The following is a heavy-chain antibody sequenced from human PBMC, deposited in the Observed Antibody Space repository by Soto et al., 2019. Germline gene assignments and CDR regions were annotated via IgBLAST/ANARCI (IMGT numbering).Heavy chain of an antibody. J-gene: IGHJ4*02. D-gene: IGHD3-3*01. CDR1: GFTFSDYY. Sequence: QVQLVESGGGLVKPGGSLRLSCAASGFTFSDYYMSWIRQAPGKGLEWISLISNDGSSIYYADSVKGRFTISRDNAKNSLYLKMNDLRVEDTAVYYCARDHAIRRTLERPDWGQGTLVIVSS. CDR3: ARDHAIRRTLERPD. CDR2: ISNDGSSI. V-gene: IGHV3-11*01.